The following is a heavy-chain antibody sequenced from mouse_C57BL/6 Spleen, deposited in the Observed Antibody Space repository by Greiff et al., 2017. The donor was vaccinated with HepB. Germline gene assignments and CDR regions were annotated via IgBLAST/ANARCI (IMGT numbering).Heavy chain of an antibody. CDR3: ARQERDWDLNYYAMDY. CDR1: GYTFTEYT. D-gene: IGHD4-1*01. J-gene: IGHJ4*01. V-gene: IGHV1-62-2*01. CDR2: FYPGSGSI. Sequence: QVQLKESGAELVKPGASVKLSCKASGYTFTEYTIHWVKQRSGQGLEWIGWFYPGSGSIKYNEKFKDKATLTADKSSSTVYMELSRLTSEDSAVYFCARQERDWDLNYYAMDYWGQGTSVTVSS.